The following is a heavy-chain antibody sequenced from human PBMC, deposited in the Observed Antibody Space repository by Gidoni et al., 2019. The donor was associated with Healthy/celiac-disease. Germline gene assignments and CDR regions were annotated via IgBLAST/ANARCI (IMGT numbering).Heavy chain of an antibody. V-gene: IGHV1-2*04. CDR2: INPNSGGT. J-gene: IGHJ4*02. CDR3: ARADSSGYDFDY. Sequence: QVHLVQSGAEVKKPGASVTVSCTASGYTFTGYYMHWVRQAPGQGLVWMGWINPNSGGTNYAQKFQGWVTMTRDTSISTAYMEPSRLSSDDRAVYYCARADSSGYDFDYWGQGTLVTVSS. D-gene: IGHD3-22*01. CDR1: GYTFTGYY.